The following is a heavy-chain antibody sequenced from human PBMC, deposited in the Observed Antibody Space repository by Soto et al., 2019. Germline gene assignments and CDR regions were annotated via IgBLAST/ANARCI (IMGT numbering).Heavy chain of an antibody. CDR3: ARDWAAYAFDI. D-gene: IGHD6-25*01. Sequence: PGGSLRLSCAASGFTFSSYAMHWVRQAPGKGLEWVAVISYDGSNKYYADSVKGRFTISRDNSKNTLYLQMNSLRAEDTAVYYCARDWAAYAFDIWGQGTRVTVS. CDR2: ISYDGSNK. CDR1: GFTFSSYA. J-gene: IGHJ3*02. V-gene: IGHV3-30-3*01.